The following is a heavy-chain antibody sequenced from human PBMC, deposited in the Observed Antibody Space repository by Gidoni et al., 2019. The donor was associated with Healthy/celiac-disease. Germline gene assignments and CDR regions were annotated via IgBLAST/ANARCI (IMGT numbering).Heavy chain of an antibody. V-gene: IGHV1-2*06. CDR3: ARELIAVAGNDAFDI. J-gene: IGHJ3*02. CDR1: GYTFTGYY. CDR2: IHPNSGGT. Sequence: QVQLVQSGAEVKKPGASVKVSCKDSGYTFTGYYMHWVRQAPGQGLEWMGLIHPNSGGTNYAQKFQGRVTMTRDTSISTAYMELSRLRSDDTAVYYCARELIAVAGNDAFDIWGQGTMVTVSS. D-gene: IGHD6-19*01.